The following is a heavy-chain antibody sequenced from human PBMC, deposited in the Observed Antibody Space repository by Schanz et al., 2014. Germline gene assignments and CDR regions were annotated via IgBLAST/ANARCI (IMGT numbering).Heavy chain of an antibody. CDR1: GFTFSSYS. J-gene: IGHJ4*02. CDR3: ARSRSGFYFDY. V-gene: IGHV3-48*01. D-gene: IGHD1-26*01. Sequence: EVQLVESGGGLVQPGGSLRLSCAASGFTFSSYSMNWVRQAPGKGLEWVSYISSSSSTRYYADSVKGRFTISRDNSKNTVYIQMNSLRAEDTAVYYCARSRSGFYFDYWGQGTLVTVSS. CDR2: ISSSSSTR.